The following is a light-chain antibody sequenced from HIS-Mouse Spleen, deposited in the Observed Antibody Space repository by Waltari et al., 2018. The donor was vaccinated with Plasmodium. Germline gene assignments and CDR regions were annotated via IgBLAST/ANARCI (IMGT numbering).Light chain of an antibody. CDR1: QSVSSN. J-gene: IGKJ2*01. CDR3: QQYNNWPMYT. CDR2: GAS. Sequence: TQSPATLSVSPGERATLSCQASQSVSSNLAWYQQKPGQAPRRLIYGASTRSTGIPGRFSGNGSGTEFTLTISSLQSEDFAVYYCQQYNNWPMYTFGQGTKLEIK. V-gene: IGKV3-15*01.